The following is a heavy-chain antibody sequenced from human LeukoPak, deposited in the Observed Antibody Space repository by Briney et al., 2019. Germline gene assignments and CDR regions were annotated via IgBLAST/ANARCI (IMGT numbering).Heavy chain of an antibody. J-gene: IGHJ4*02. D-gene: IGHD3-3*01. CDR2: IHYSGNT. CDR3: ARLGAGPTYYDFWSGYSSFYFDY. CDR1: GGSTSSSNYY. Sequence: SETLSLTCTVSGGSTSSSNYYWGWIRQPPGTGLEWIGGIHYSGNTYYNPSLKSRVTISIDTSKNQFPLKLSSVTAADTAVYYCARLGAGPTYYDFWSGYSSFYFDYWGQGTLVTVSS. V-gene: IGHV4-39*01.